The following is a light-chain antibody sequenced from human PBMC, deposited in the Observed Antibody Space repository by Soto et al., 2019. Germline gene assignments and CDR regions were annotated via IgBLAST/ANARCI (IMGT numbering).Light chain of an antibody. CDR3: CSFAGSSASVV. J-gene: IGLJ2*01. CDR1: SSDVGSYNL. V-gene: IGLV2-23*01. Sequence: QSALTQPASVSGSPGQSITISCTGTSSDVGSYNLVSWYQQHPGKAPKFMIYEGSKRPSGVSNRFSGSKSGNTASLTISGLQAEDEADYYCCSFAGSSASVVFGGGTQLTVL. CDR2: EGS.